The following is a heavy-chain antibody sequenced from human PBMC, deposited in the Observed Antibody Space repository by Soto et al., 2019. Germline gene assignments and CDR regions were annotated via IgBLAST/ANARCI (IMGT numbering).Heavy chain of an antibody. J-gene: IGHJ5*02. V-gene: IGHV4-4*07. CDR2: IYTSGST. Sequence: QVQLQESGPGLVKPSETLSLTCTVSGGSISSYYWSWIRQPAGKGLEWIGRIYTSGSTNYNPSLKSRVPMSVDTSKNQFSLKLSSVTAADTAVYYCARDRRHYYDSSGYYYRWFDPWGQGTLVTVSS. CDR3: ARDRRHYYDSSGYYYRWFDP. CDR1: GGSISSYY. D-gene: IGHD3-22*01.